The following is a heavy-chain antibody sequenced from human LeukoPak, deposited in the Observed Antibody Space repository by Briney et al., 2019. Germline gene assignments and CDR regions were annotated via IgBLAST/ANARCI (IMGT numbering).Heavy chain of an antibody. J-gene: IGHJ4*02. D-gene: IGHD3-9*01. Sequence: PGGSLRLSCAASGFTFSDYYMSWIRQAPGKGLEWVSYISSSGSTIYYADSVKGRFTISRDNAKNSLYLQMNSLRAEDTAVYYCARGTYYDILTGYYSQYCFDYWGQGTLVTVSS. CDR1: GFTFSDYY. CDR3: ARGTYYDILTGYYSQYCFDY. V-gene: IGHV3-11*04. CDR2: ISSSGSTI.